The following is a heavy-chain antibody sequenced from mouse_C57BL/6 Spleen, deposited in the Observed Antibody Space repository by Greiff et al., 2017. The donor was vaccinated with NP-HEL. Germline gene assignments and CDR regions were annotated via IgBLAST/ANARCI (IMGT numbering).Heavy chain of an antibody. CDR1: GYTFTSYW. CDR2: IDPSDSYT. D-gene: IGHD1-1*01. J-gene: IGHJ2*01. V-gene: IGHV1-69*01. Sequence: QVQLQQPGAELVMPGASVKLSCKASGYTFTSYWMHWVKQRPGQGLEWIGEIDPSDSYTNYNQKFKGKSTLTVDKSSSTAYMQLSSLTSEDSAIYYCARPYYGSSYPYYFDYWGQGTTLTVSS. CDR3: ARPYYGSSYPYYFDY.